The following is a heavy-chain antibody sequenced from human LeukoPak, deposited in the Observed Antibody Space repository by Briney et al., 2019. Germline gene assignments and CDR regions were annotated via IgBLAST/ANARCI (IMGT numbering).Heavy chain of an antibody. D-gene: IGHD3-10*01. V-gene: IGHV4-34*01. J-gene: IGHJ4*02. CDR2: INHNGST. Sequence: NPSETLSLTCAVYGESFSGHYWTWIRQPPGRGLEWMGEINHNGSTTSNPSLNNRVTISVDTSKNQFSLKLTSVTAADTAVYYCARPRYGSGSLDSWGQGTLVTVSS. CDR3: ARPRYGSGSLDS. CDR1: GESFSGHY.